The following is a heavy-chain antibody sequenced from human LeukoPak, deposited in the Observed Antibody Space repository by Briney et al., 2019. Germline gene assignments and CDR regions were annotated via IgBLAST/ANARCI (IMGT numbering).Heavy chain of an antibody. V-gene: IGHV3-66*01. Sequence: GGSLRLSCAASGFTVSRNYMSWVRQAPGKGLESVSIIYSGGSTHYADSVKGRFTISRDNSKNTLYLQMNSLRAEDTAVYYCAKDCDSSGYYSLYYYYGMDVWGQGTTVTVSS. CDR2: IYSGGST. CDR1: GFTVSRNY. J-gene: IGHJ6*02. CDR3: AKDCDSSGYYSLYYYYGMDV. D-gene: IGHD3-22*01.